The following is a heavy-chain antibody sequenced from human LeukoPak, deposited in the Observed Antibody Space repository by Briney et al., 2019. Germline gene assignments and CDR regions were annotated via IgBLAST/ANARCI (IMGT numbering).Heavy chain of an antibody. CDR2: IYYSGST. CDR3: ARLATGTTSRFDP. CDR1: GGSLSSYY. J-gene: IGHJ5*02. V-gene: IGHV4-59*01. Sequence: PSETLSLTCTVSGGSLSSYYWSWVRQPPGKGLEWIGYIYYSGSTNYNPSLTSRATISVDTSKNQFSLKLSSVTAADTAVYYCARLATGTTSRFDPWGQGTLVTVSS. D-gene: IGHD1-1*01.